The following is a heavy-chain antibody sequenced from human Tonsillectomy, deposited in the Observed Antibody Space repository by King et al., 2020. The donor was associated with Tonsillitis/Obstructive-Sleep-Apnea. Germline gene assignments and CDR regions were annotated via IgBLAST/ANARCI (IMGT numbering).Heavy chain of an antibody. Sequence: VQLVESGGGLVKPGGSLRLSCAASGFTFSSYSMNWVRQAPGKGLEWVSSISSSSSYIYYADSVKGRFTISRDNAKNSLYLQMNSLRAEDTAVYYCASTSLDIVAPPDDYWGQGTLVTVSS. CDR1: GFTFSSYS. D-gene: IGHD5-12*01. V-gene: IGHV3-21*01. CDR2: ISSSSSYI. J-gene: IGHJ4*02. CDR3: ASTSLDIVAPPDDY.